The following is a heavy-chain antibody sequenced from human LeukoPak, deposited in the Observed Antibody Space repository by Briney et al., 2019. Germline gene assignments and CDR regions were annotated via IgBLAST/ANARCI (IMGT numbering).Heavy chain of an antibody. CDR2: IYYSGST. D-gene: IGHD3-22*01. CDR1: GYSISNGYY. CDR3: ARLKYYYDSSGYRAEYFQH. J-gene: IGHJ1*01. V-gene: IGHV4-61*01. Sequence: PSETLSLTCTVSGYSISNGYYWGWIRQPPGKGLEWIGYIYYSGSTNYNPSLKSRVTISVYTSKNQFSLKLSSVTAADTAVYYCARLKYYYDSSGYRAEYFQHWGQGTLVTVSS.